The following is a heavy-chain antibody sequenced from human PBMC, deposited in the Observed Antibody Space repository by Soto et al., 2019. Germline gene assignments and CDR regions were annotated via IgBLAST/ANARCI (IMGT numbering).Heavy chain of an antibody. CDR2: INHSGST. CDR3: ERCNSFWSIYYYYGMDV. V-gene: IGHV4-34*01. J-gene: IGHJ6*02. CDR1: GWSFSGYY. Sequence: PSETLSLTCAVYGWSFSGYYWSWIRQPPGKGMEWIGEINHSGSTNYNPSLKSRVTISVETSKNQFSLKLSSVTDADTAVYYCERCNSFWSIYYYYGMDVWVQGTTVTVSS. D-gene: IGHD3-3*01.